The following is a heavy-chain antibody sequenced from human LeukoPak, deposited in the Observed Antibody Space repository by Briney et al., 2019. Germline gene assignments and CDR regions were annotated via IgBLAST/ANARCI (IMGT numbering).Heavy chain of an antibody. CDR2: IRSKANSYAT. CDR3: TEQLANY. V-gene: IGHV3-73*01. J-gene: IGHJ4*02. Sequence: GGSLRLSCAASGFTFSGSAMHWVRQASGKGLEWVGRIRSKANSYATAYAASVKGRYTISRDDSKNTAYLQMDSLKTGDTAVYYCTEQLANYWGQGTLVTVSS. CDR1: GFTFSGSA. D-gene: IGHD6-13*01.